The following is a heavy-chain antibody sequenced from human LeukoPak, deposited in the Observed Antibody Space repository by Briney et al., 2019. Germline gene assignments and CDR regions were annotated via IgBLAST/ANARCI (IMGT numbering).Heavy chain of an antibody. J-gene: IGHJ4*02. CDR2: MNPNSGNT. Sequence: GASVKVSCKASGYTFTSYDINWVRQATGQGLEWMGWMNPNSGNTGYAQKFQGRVTMTRNTSISTAYMELSSLRSEDTAVYYCARDRYCSSTSCPPQGNWGQGTLVTVSS. V-gene: IGHV1-8*01. CDR1: GYTFTSYD. D-gene: IGHD2-2*01. CDR3: ARDRYCSSTSCPPQGN.